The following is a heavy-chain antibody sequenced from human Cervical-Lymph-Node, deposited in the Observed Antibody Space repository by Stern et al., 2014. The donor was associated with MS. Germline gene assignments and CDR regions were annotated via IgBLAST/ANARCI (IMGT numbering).Heavy chain of an antibody. Sequence: EVQLLESGGGWVQPGGSLRLSCVASGFTFSSYAISWVRQAPGKGLQWVSSISGRGSRTFYADSVKGRFTISRDNAKSTLILQMDSLRADDTAVYYCAKTFDFSSGNDAYDIWGQGTMVTVSS. CDR3: AKTFDFSSGNDAYDI. J-gene: IGHJ3*02. CDR2: ISGRGSRT. CDR1: GFTFSSYA. V-gene: IGHV3-23*01. D-gene: IGHD3-3*01.